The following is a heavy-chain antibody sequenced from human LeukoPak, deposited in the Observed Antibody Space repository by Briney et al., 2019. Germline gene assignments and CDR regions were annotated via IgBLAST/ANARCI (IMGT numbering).Heavy chain of an antibody. V-gene: IGHV3-23*01. D-gene: IGHD6-19*01. Sequence: GGSLRLSCAASGFTFGGYAMSWVRQAPGKGLEWVSSISVSGGSTYYADSVRGRFTISRDSSKNTLYLQMNSLRAEDTAIYYCAKRRTVAASYYFDYWGQGTLVTVSS. CDR3: AKRRTVAASYYFDY. J-gene: IGHJ4*02. CDR2: ISVSGGST. CDR1: GFTFGGYA.